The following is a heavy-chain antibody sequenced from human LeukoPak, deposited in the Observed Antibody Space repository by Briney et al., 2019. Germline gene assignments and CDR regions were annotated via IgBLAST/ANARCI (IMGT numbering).Heavy chain of an antibody. J-gene: IGHJ4*02. CDR3: AREVPDGDHELNFDY. Sequence: GASVKVSCKASGYTFTDYYMHWVRQAPGQGLEWMGWINPNSGGTNYAQKFQGRVTMTRDTSISTAYMELSRLRSDDTAVYYCAREVPDGDHELNFDYWGQGTLVTVSS. CDR2: INPNSGGT. CDR1: GYTFTDYY. D-gene: IGHD4-17*01. V-gene: IGHV1-2*02.